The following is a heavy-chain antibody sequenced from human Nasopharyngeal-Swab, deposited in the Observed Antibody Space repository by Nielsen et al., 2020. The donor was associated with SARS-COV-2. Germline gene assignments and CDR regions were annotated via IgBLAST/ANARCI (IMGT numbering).Heavy chain of an antibody. D-gene: IGHD2-15*01. CDR3: TRCGGSCYAGRDY. Sequence: GESLTISCAASGFTFSDSAVHWVRQASGTGLEWVGRVRSKANNYATAYAASVKGRFTISRDDSKNTAYLQMNSLKTEDTAVYYCTRCGGSCYAGRDYWGQGTLVTVSS. CDR1: GFTFSDSA. CDR2: VRSKANNYAT. V-gene: IGHV3-73*01. J-gene: IGHJ4*02.